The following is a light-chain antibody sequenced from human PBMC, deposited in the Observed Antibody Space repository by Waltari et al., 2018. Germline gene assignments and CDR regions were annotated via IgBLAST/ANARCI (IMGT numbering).Light chain of an antibody. CDR1: SSHLGNNY. CDR2: EDS. Sequence: QSVLTQPPTVSAPPGQRVTLSCSGGSSHLGNNYVSWYRQFPGTAPKLLSYEDSERPSGIPGRFSGSKSGTSATLDITGLQAGDEADYYCGTWDSSLSGAVFGGGTHLTVL. CDR3: GTWDSSLSGAV. V-gene: IGLV1-51*02. J-gene: IGLJ7*01.